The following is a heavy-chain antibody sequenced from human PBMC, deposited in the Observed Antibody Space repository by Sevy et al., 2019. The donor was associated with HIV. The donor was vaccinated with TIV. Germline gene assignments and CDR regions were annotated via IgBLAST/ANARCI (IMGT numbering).Heavy chain of an antibody. CDR1: GFTFSSYW. Sequence: GGSLRLSCDASGFTFSSYWMSWVRQAPGKGLEWVANIKEDGSEKYYVDSVKGQFTISRDNAKNSLYLQMNSLRAEDTAVYYCVRVGYSYDRGSCDYWGQGTLVTVSS. CDR2: IKEDGSEK. D-gene: IGHD3-22*01. CDR3: VRVGYSYDRGSCDY. J-gene: IGHJ4*02. V-gene: IGHV3-7*01.